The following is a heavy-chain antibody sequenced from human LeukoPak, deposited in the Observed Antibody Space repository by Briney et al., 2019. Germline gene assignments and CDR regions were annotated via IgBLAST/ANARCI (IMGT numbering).Heavy chain of an antibody. CDR3: ARGRSVAGSTSWYFDL. CDR2: INHSGST. Sequence: SETLSLTCAVYGGSFSGYYWSWIRQPPGKGLEWIGEINHSGSTNYNPSLESRVTISVDTSKNQFSLKLSSVTAADTAVYYCARGRSVAGSTSWYFDLWGRGTLVTVSS. D-gene: IGHD6-19*01. J-gene: IGHJ2*01. CDR1: GGSFSGYY. V-gene: IGHV4-34*01.